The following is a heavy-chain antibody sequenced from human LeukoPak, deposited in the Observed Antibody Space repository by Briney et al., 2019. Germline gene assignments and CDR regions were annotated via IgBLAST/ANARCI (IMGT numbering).Heavy chain of an antibody. CDR2: ISGSGGST. J-gene: IGHJ5*02. CDR1: GFTFSSYA. Sequence: GGSLRLSCAASGFTFSSYAMSWVRQAPGKGLEWVSAISGSGGSTYYADSVKGRFTISRDNSKNTLYLQMNSLRAEDTAVYYCAKNFPGRSFDWLSNSNWFDPWGQGTLVTVSS. CDR3: AKNFPGRSFDWLSNSNWFDP. D-gene: IGHD3-9*01. V-gene: IGHV3-23*01.